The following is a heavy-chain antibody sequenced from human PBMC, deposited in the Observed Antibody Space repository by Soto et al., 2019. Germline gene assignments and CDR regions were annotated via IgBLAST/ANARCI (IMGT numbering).Heavy chain of an antibody. J-gene: IGHJ4*02. V-gene: IGHV1-18*01. CDR3: ARGGRFAVADTDY. D-gene: IGHD3-3*01. CDR1: GYSFTNYG. CDR2: ISGYNSNT. Sequence: QVQLVQSGVEVKKPGASVKVSCKASGYSFTNYGITWVRQAPGQGLEWLGWISGYNSNTNYAQKFQGRVTMTTDTSTSTAYMDLRSLRYDDTAVYYCARGGRFAVADTDYWGQGTLLTVSS.